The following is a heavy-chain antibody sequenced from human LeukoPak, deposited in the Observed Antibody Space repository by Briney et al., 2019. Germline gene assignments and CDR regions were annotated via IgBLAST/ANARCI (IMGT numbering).Heavy chain of an antibody. V-gene: IGHV4-59*12. CDR3: ARDKEVRGVSYYYYYGMDV. CDR1: GGSISSYY. CDR2: IYYSGST. D-gene: IGHD3-10*01. Sequence: PSETLSLTCTVSGGSISSYYWSWIRQPPGKGLEWIGYIYYSGSTNYNPSLKSRVTISVDTSKNQFSLKLSSVTAADTAVYYCARDKEVRGVSYYYYYGMDVWGQGTTVTVSS. J-gene: IGHJ6*02.